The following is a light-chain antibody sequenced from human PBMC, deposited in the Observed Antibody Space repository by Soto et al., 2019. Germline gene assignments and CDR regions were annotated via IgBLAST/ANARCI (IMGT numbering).Light chain of an antibody. J-gene: IGKJ5*01. CDR1: QDIGNS. V-gene: IGKV1-33*01. CDR3: QQYGSLPIT. Sequence: IQMTHAPSSLSGSVLYRVTITFQASQDIGNSVNWYQQKPGKAPKLLLSAASNLETGDPLRFSGSGSGTDFAFIISSLQPEDVATYFCQQYGSLPITFGQGTRLEIK. CDR2: AAS.